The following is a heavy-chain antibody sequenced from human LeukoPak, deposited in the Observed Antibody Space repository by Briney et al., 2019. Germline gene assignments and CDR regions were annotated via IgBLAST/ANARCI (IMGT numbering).Heavy chain of an antibody. D-gene: IGHD3-10*01. Sequence: GGALRLSCVASEFIFSSYSMIWVRQAPGKGLEWMSYISNGSGNRYYADSVKGRFTISRDNASNLLYLQMNNLRADDTAVYYCARAAKWEFYHYYMDIWGKGTTVAVSS. CDR1: EFIFSSYS. V-gene: IGHV3-48*01. CDR3: ARAAKWEFYHYYMDI. J-gene: IGHJ6*03. CDR2: ISNGSGNR.